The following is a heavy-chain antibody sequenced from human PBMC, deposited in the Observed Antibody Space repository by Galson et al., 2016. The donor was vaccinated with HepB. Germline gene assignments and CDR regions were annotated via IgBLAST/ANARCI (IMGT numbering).Heavy chain of an antibody. CDR3: ARRDYAPYEDYGGDSDYEYFQH. CDR2: IYPGDSDN. Sequence: QSGAEVKKPGESLKISCKASGYSFTSYWIGWVRQMPGKGLEWMGIIYPGDSDNRYSPSFQGQVTISADKSISTAYLQWSSLKASDTSMYYCARRDYAPYEDYGGDSDYEYFQHWGQGTLVTVSS. D-gene: IGHD4-23*01. J-gene: IGHJ1*01. V-gene: IGHV5-51*01. CDR1: GYSFTSYW.